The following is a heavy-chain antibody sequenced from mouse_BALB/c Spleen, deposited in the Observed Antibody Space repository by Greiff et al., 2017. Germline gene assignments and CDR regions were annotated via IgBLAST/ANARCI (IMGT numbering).Heavy chain of an antibody. V-gene: IGHV7-3*02. J-gene: IGHJ3*01. D-gene: IGHD4-1*01. CDR3: ARDTGRVSALFAY. CDR1: GFTFTDYY. CDR2: IRNKANGYTT. Sequence: EVMLVESGGGLVQPGGSLRLSCATSGFTFTDYYMSWVRQPPGKALEWLGFIRNKANGYTTEYSASVKGRFTISRDNSQSILYLQMNTLRAEDSATYYCARDTGRVSALFAYWGQGTLVTVSA.